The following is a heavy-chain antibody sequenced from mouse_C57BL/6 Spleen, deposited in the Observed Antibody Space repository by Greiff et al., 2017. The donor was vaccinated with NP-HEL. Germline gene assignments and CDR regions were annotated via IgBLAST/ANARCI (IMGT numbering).Heavy chain of an antibody. CDR1: GYTFTSYW. D-gene: IGHD1-1*01. V-gene: IGHV1-64*01. J-gene: IGHJ2*01. Sequence: VQLQQSGAELVKPGASVKLSCKASGYTFTSYWMHWVKQRPGQGLEWIGMIHPNSGSTNYNEKFKSKATLTVDKSSSTAYMQLSSLTSEDSAVYYCARRFTTVVATDYWGQGTTLTVSS. CDR2: IHPNSGST. CDR3: ARRFTTVVATDY.